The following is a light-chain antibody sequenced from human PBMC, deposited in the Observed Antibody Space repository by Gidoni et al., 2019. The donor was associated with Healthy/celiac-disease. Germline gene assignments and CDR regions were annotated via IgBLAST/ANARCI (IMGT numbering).Light chain of an antibody. Sequence: AIRMTQSPSSFSASTGDRVTITCRASQGISSYLAWYQQKPGKAPKLLIYAASNLQRGVPSRFSGSGSGTDFTLTISCLQSEDFTTYYCQQYYSYPRTFGQGTKVEIK. CDR1: QGISSY. CDR2: AAS. J-gene: IGKJ1*01. V-gene: IGKV1-8*01. CDR3: QQYYSYPRT.